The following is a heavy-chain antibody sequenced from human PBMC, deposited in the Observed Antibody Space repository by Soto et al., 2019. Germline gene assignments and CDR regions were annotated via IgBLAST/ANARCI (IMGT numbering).Heavy chain of an antibody. J-gene: IGHJ6*03. V-gene: IGHV3-23*01. CDR2: ISGSGGST. Sequence: GGSLRLSCAASGFTFSSYAMSWVRQAPGKGLEWVSAISGSGGSTYYADSVKGRFTISRDNSKNTLYLQMNSLRAEDTAVYYCAKSLAAAGFQRYYSYYMDVWGKGTTVTVSS. CDR1: GFTFSSYA. D-gene: IGHD6-13*01. CDR3: AKSLAAAGFQRYYSYYMDV.